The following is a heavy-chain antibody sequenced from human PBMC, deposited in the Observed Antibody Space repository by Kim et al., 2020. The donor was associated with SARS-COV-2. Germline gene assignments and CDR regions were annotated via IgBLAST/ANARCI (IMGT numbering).Heavy chain of an antibody. D-gene: IGHD3-22*01. CDR2: SYYIEST. V-gene: IGHV4-59*01. CDR1: GGSISSYY. Sequence: SETLSLTCTVSGGSISSYYWSWIRQPPGKGLEWIGYSYYIESTNYNPSLKSRVTISVDTSKNQFSLKLSSVTAADTAVYDCARDHSSGSHNWFDPWGQGTLVTVSS. J-gene: IGHJ5*02. CDR3: ARDHSSGSHNWFDP.